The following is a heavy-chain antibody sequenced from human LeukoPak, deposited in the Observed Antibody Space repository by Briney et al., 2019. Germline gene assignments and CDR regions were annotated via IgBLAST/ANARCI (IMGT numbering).Heavy chain of an antibody. V-gene: IGHV3-20*01. CDR3: ARVDALDI. CDR2: IKWNGGST. J-gene: IGHJ3*02. Sequence: GGSVRLSCAPSGFTLAVYGMSSVRQAPEKGLEWVSGIKWNGGSTGYADSVKGRFTISRDNAKNTLYLQMNSLRAEDTALYHCARVDALDIWGQGTIVTLSP. CDR1: GFTLAVYG.